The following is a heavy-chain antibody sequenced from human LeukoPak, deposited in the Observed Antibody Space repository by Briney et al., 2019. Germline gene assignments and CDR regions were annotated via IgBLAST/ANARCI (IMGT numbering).Heavy chain of an antibody. J-gene: IGHJ4*02. CDR1: GFTFSNYW. CDR3: ARAYADY. Sequence: GGSLRLSCAASGFTFSNYWMSWVRQAPGKGLEWVANIKQDGSEKYYVDFVKGRFTISRDNVKNSLYLQMNSPRAEDTAVYYCARAYADYWGQGTLVTVSS. V-gene: IGHV3-7*03. CDR2: IKQDGSEK.